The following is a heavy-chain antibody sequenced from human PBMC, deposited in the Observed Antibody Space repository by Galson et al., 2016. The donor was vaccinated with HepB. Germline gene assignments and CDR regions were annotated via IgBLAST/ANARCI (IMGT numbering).Heavy chain of an antibody. J-gene: IGHJ4*02. Sequence: ASGYTFNTYGISWVRQAPGQGLEWMGWISTYSGNTNYAQKLQGRVTMTTDTSTNTAYMELRSLRSDDTALYYCARDADWNLDYWGQGTLVTVSS. D-gene: IGHD1-1*01. CDR2: ISTYSGNT. CDR3: ARDADWNLDY. CDR1: GYTFNTYG. V-gene: IGHV1-18*01.